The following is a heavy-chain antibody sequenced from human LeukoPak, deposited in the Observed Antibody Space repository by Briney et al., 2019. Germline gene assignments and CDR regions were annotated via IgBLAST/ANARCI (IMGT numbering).Heavy chain of an antibody. CDR3: ARDKEDIVVVVAATQPDY. D-gene: IGHD2-15*01. CDR1: GYTFTGYY. Sequence: GASVKVSCKASGYTFTGYYMHWVRQAPGQGLEWMGWINPNRGGTNYAQKFQGRVTMTRDTSISTAYMELSRLRSDDTAVYYCARDKEDIVVVVAATQPDYWGQGTLVTVSS. CDR2: INPNRGGT. V-gene: IGHV1-2*02. J-gene: IGHJ4*02.